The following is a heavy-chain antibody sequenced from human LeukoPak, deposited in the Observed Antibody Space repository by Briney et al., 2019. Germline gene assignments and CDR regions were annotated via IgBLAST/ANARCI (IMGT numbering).Heavy chain of an antibody. CDR2: ISSSSSYI. Sequence: GGSLRLSXAASGFTFSSYSMNWVRQAPGKGLEWVSSISSSSSYIYYADSVKGRFTISRDNAKNSLYLQMNSLRAEDTAVYYCARDPVDEGNDYWGQGNLVTVSS. V-gene: IGHV3-21*01. CDR3: ARDPVDEGNDY. J-gene: IGHJ4*02. CDR1: GFTFSSYS. D-gene: IGHD2-15*01.